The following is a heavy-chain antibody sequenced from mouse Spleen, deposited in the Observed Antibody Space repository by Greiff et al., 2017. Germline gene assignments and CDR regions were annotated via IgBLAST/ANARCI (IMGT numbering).Heavy chain of an antibody. CDR3: ARHGGYGGFDY. V-gene: IGHV5-12*02. J-gene: IGHJ2*01. CDR1: GFTFSDYY. D-gene: IGHD3-1*01. Sequence: DVMLVESGGGLVQPGGSLKLSCATSGFTFSDYYMYWVRQTPEKRLEWVAYISNGGGSTYYPDTVKGRFTISRDNAKNTLYLQMSRLKSEDTAMYYCARHGGYGGFDYWGQGTTLTVSS. CDR2: ISNGGGST.